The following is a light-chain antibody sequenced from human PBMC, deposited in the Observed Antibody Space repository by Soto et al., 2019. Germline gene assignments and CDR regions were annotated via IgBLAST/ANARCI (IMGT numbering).Light chain of an antibody. CDR1: QSLLHTNGYNY. V-gene: IGKV2-28*01. CDR2: LGS. Sequence: EIVMSQSPRSLPVIPVDPASISFRTSQSLLHTNGYNYLDWYLQRPGHSPQLLIYLGSNRASGVPDRFSGSGSGTEYTLKISRVEAEDVGVYYCMQALQSLTFGQGTRLEIK. CDR3: MQALQSLT. J-gene: IGKJ5*01.